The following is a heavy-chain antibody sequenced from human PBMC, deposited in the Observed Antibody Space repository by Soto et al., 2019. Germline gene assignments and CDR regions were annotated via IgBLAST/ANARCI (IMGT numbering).Heavy chain of an antibody. CDR3: AKAMIVTTPYYFDY. CDR2: ISYDGSNK. Sequence: GGPLRLSCAASEFTFSSYGMHWVRQAPGKGLEWVAVISYDGSNKCYADSVKGRFTISRDNSKNTLYLQMNSLRAEDTAVYYCAKAMIVTTPYYFDYWGQGTLVTVSS. V-gene: IGHV3-30*18. D-gene: IGHD3-22*01. J-gene: IGHJ4*02. CDR1: EFTFSSYG.